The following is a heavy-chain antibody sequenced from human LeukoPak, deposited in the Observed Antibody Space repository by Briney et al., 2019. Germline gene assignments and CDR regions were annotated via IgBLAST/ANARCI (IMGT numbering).Heavy chain of an antibody. D-gene: IGHD6-19*01. J-gene: IGHJ4*02. CDR3: AKTTAGNSSGRYPGWPVDY. CDR2: VSGSGGIT. CDR1: GFTFNSYA. V-gene: IGHV3-23*01. Sequence: GGSLRLSCAASGFTFNSYAMTWVRQAPGKGLEWVSHVSGSGGITYYADSVKGRFTISRDNSKNTLYLQMNSLRAEDTAVYYCAKTTAGNSSGRYPGWPVDYWGQGTLVAVSS.